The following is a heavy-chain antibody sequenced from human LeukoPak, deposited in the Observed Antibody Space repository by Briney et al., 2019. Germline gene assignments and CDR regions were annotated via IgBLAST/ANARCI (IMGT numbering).Heavy chain of an antibody. J-gene: IGHJ3*02. CDR2: IKQDGSEK. CDR1: GFTFSSYW. V-gene: IGHV3-7*03. D-gene: IGHD3-9*01. Sequence: GGSLRLSCAASGFTFSSYWMSWVRQAPGKGLEWVANIKQDGSEKYYVDSVKGRFTISRDNAKNSLYLQMNSLRAEDTAVYYCARDRLRYFDWLLSEVDAFGIWGQGTMVTVSS. CDR3: ARDRLRYFDWLLSEVDAFGI.